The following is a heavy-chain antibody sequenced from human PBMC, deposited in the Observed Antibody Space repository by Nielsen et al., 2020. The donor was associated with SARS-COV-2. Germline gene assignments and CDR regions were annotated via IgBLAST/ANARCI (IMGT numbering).Heavy chain of an antibody. Sequence: GGSLRLSCTASGFTFGDYAMSWFRQAPGKGLEWVGFIRSKAYGGTTEYAASVKGRFTISRDDSKSIAYLQMNSLKTEDTAVYYCTWARGYYYDSSGYLSGHDYWGQGTLVTVSS. CDR3: TWARGYYYDSSGYLSGHDY. CDR2: IRSKAYGGTT. D-gene: IGHD3-22*01. J-gene: IGHJ4*02. V-gene: IGHV3-49*03. CDR1: GFTFGDYA.